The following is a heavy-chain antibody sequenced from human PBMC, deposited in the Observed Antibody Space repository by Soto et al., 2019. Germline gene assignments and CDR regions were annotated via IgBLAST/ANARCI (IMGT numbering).Heavy chain of an antibody. D-gene: IGHD2-21*02. CDR1: GYTFTSYG. J-gene: IGHJ6*02. Sequence: ASVKVSCKASGYTFTSYGISWVRQAPGQGVEWMGWISAYNGNTNYAQKLQGRVTMTTDTSTSTAYMELRSLRSDDTAVYYCASYCGGDCYSNYYYGMDVWGQGTTVTVSS. CDR3: ASYCGGDCYSNYYYGMDV. V-gene: IGHV1-18*01. CDR2: ISAYNGNT.